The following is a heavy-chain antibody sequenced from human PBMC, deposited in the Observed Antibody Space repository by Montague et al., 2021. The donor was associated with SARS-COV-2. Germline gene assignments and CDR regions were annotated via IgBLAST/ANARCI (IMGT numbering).Heavy chain of an antibody. CDR1: GGSISSSSYY. V-gene: IGHV4-39*01. CDR2: IYYSGST. Sequence: SETLSLTCSVSGGSISSSSYYWGWIRQPPGKGLEWIGSIYYSGSTYYNPSLKSRVTISVDTSKNLFSLKLTSVAAADTAVYYCARLRDGVVPSPILGVGPYYSYYFIDVWGKGTTVTVSS. D-gene: IGHD3-10*01. J-gene: IGHJ6*03. CDR3: ARLRDGVVPSPILGVGPYYSYYFIDV.